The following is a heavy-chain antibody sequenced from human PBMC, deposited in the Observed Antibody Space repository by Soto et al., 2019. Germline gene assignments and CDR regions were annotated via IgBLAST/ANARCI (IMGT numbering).Heavy chain of an antibody. CDR2: INGDGTHT. D-gene: IGHD4-17*01. V-gene: IGHV3-74*01. Sequence: EVQLVESGGGLVQPGGSLRLSCAASGFTFSHYWMHWVRQVPGKGLLWVSRINGDGTHTSYADFVKGPFTISRDNAKNTLLLQMNSLSAEDTAGYYCARDFTTAETPGDDFDYWGQGTLLTVSS. J-gene: IGHJ4*02. CDR3: ARDFTTAETPGDDFDY. CDR1: GFTFSHYW.